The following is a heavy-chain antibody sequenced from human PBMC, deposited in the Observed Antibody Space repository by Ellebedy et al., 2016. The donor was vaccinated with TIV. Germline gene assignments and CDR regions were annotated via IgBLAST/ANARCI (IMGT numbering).Heavy chain of an antibody. J-gene: IGHJ5*01. CDR3: ARRGSYGDYAVQVNSWFDS. Sequence: PGGSLRLSCAASGFSFRSYWMTWVRQAPGKGLEWVANIYQVGCERLYGDSVKGRFTISRDNVNNLLFLQMDGLRADDTAVYYCARRGSYGDYAVQVNSWFDSWGQGTLVTVSS. CDR2: IYQVGCER. D-gene: IGHD4-17*01. V-gene: IGHV3-7*01. CDR1: GFSFRSYW.